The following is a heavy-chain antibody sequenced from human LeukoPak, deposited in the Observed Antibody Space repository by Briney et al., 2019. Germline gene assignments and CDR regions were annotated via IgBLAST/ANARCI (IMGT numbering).Heavy chain of an antibody. CDR3: ARRTVRGVIKY. CDR1: GYSINTGYY. D-gene: IGHD3-10*01. J-gene: IGHJ4*02. Sequence: SVTLSLTCSVSGYSINTGYYWGWIRQPPGKGLEWIGEINHSGSTNYNPSLKSRVTMSVDTSKNQFSLKLSSLTAADTAVYYCARRTVRGVIKYWGQGTLVTVSS. CDR2: INHSGST. V-gene: IGHV4-38-2*02.